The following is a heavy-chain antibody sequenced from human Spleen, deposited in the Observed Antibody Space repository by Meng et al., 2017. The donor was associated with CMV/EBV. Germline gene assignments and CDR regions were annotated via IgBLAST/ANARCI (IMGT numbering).Heavy chain of an antibody. D-gene: IGHD6-13*01. CDR1: GFTFSYYY. CDR3: AKLFEEQQLFSPFDY. J-gene: IGHJ4*02. CDR2: ISASGNTI. Sequence: SGFTFSYYYMGWIRQAPGKGLEWVSNISASGNTIYYTDSVEGRCTISRDNAKNSLYLQMNGLRADDTAVYYCAKLFEEQQLFSPFDYWGQGALVTVSS. V-gene: IGHV3-11*01.